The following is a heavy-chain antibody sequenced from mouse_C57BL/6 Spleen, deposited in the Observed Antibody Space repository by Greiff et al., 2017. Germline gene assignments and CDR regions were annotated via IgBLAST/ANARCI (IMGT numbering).Heavy chain of an antibody. V-gene: IGHV1-69*01. CDR1: GYTFTSYW. J-gene: IGHJ2*01. CDR3: AKGAHYGALDY. CDR2: FDPSDSYT. Sequence: QVQLQQPGAELVMPGASVKLSCKASGYTFTSYWMHWVKQRPGQGLEWIGEFDPSDSYTNYNQKFKCNSTLTVDKSSSTAYMQLSGVTSEDSAVYYCAKGAHYGALDYWGQGTTVTVSS. D-gene: IGHD1-2*01.